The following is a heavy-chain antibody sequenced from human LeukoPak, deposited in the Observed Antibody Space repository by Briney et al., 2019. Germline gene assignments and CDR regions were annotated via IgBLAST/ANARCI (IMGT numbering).Heavy chain of an antibody. Sequence: GGSLRLSCAASGFIFSCYSMNWVRQAPGKGLEWVSCITSSTSYIYYAYSVKGRFNNSRDNAKNSLYLQMNSLRAEDTAVYYCARGGDWNYAVDYCGQGTLVTVSS. CDR3: ARGGDWNYAVDY. CDR1: GFIFSCYS. D-gene: IGHD1-7*01. J-gene: IGHJ4*02. V-gene: IGHV3-21*01. CDR2: ITSSTSYI.